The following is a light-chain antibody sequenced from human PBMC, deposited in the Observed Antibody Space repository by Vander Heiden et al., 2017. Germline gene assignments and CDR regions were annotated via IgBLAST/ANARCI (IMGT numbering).Light chain of an antibody. CDR1: QSVLKNCNNKKY. CDR2: WAS. V-gene: IGKV4-1*01. CDR3: HQYYTTPRT. J-gene: IGKJ1*01. Sequence: DIVMTQSPDSLAVSLGERATNNCKSSQSVLKNCNNKKYISWYRVKPGQHPKLLIYWASTRESGVPERFSGSESGTDFSLTISSLQAEDVAVYYCHQYYTTPRTFGQGTKLEI.